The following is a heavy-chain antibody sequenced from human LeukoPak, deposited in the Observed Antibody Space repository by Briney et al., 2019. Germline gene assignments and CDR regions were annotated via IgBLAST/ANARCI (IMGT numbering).Heavy chain of an antibody. CDR1: GFTFSSYW. V-gene: IGHV3-7*01. Sequence: GGSLRLSCAASGFTFSSYWMSWVRQAPGKGLEWVANIKQDGSEKYYVDSVKGRFTISRDNAKNSLYLQMNSLRAEDTAVYYCARDIVATTDYYYYYMDVWGKGTTVTVSS. CDR3: ARDIVATTDYYYYYMDV. D-gene: IGHD5-12*01. J-gene: IGHJ6*03. CDR2: IKQDGSEK.